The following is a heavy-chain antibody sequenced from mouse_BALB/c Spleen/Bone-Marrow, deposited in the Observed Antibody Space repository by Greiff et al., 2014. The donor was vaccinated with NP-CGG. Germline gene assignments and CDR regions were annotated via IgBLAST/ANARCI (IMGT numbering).Heavy chain of an antibody. V-gene: IGHV1-54*01. CDR2: INSGSGGT. CDR3: ARAITDAMDY. Sequence: VHLVESGAELVRPGTSVKVSCEGSGYAFTNYLIEWVKQRPGQGLEWIGVINSGSGGTKYNEKFKGKATLTADKSSSTAYMQLSSLTSDDSAVYFCARAITDAMDYWGQGTSVTVSS. J-gene: IGHJ4*01. CDR1: GYAFTNYL. D-gene: IGHD2-4*01.